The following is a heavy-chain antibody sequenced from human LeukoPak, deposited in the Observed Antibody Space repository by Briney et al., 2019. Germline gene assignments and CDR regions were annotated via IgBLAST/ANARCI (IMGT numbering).Heavy chain of an antibody. CDR1: GYTLTELS. Sequence: ASVKVSCKVSGYTLTELSMHWVRQAPGKGLEWMEGFDPEDGKTIYAQKFQGSVTMTEDTSTDTADMELSSLRSEHAAVYYCATVTVWANWFDPWGQGTLVTVSS. CDR2: FDPEDGKT. J-gene: IGHJ5*02. V-gene: IGHV1-24*01. D-gene: IGHD3-16*01. CDR3: ATVTVWANWFDP.